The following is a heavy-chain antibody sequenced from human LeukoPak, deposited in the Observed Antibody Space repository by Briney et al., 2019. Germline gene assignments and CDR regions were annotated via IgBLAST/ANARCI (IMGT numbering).Heavy chain of an antibody. J-gene: IGHJ6*03. V-gene: IGHV3-23*01. D-gene: IGHD2-15*01. CDR2: ISGSGGST. CDR3: AKNGDRGAYCTGGTCYPYFYYYMDV. Sequence: GGSLRLSCAASGFTFSSYAMSWVRQAPGKGLEWVSAISGSGGSTYYADSVKGRFTISRDNSKNTLYLQMNSLRAEDTAIYYCAKNGDRGAYCTGGTCYPYFYYYMDVWGKGTTVTISS. CDR1: GFTFSSYA.